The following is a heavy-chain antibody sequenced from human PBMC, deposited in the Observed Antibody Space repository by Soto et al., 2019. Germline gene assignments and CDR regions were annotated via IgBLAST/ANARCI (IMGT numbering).Heavy chain of an antibody. CDR3: TRYSILEWLCDY. CDR2: ISAYNGNT. D-gene: IGHD3-3*01. V-gene: IGHV1-18*01. Sequence: ASVKVSCKASGYTFSNYGVTWVRQAPGQGLEWMGWISAYNGNTNIAQKFQGRITMTTDTSTSTAYMELRSLKTEDTAMYYCTRYSILEWLCDYWGQGTLVTVSS. CDR1: GYTFSNYG. J-gene: IGHJ4*02.